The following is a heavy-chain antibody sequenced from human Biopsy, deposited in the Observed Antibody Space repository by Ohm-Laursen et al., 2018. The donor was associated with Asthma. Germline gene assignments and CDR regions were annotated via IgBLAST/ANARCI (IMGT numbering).Heavy chain of an antibody. D-gene: IGHD3-10*01. CDR3: ARAVDYSHYYGTDV. V-gene: IGHV1-18*01. CDR2: TSVYNGNT. CDR1: GYTFNSAG. J-gene: IGHJ6*02. Sequence: ASVKVSCKPSGYTFNSAGITWVRQAPGQGLEWMGWTSVYNGNTKVAQKLQDRVTMITDTSTSTAYMELRSLRSDDTAVYFCARAVDYSHYYGTDVWGQGTTVTVS.